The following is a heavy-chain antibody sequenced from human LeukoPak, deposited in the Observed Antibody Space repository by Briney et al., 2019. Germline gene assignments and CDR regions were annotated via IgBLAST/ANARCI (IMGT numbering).Heavy chain of an antibody. CDR3: ARGITRLWFPYYYYGMDV. J-gene: IGHJ6*02. CDR1: GGSISSSNW. Sequence: SGTLSLTCAVSGGSISSSNWWSWVRPPPGKGLEWIGEIYHSGSTNYNPSLKSRVTISADKSKNQFSLKLSSVTAADTAVYYCARGITRLWFPYYYYGMDVWGQGTTVTVSS. D-gene: IGHD5-18*01. V-gene: IGHV4-4*02. CDR2: IYHSGST.